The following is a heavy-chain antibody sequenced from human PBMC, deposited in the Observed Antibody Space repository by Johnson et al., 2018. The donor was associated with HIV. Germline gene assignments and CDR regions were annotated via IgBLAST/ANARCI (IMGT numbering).Heavy chain of an antibody. CDR1: GFTFSSYV. CDR2: ISYDGSNK. D-gene: IGHD6-6*01. V-gene: IGHV3-30-3*01. CDR3: ARDTSIAAARAFDI. Sequence: QVRLVESGGGVVQPGRSLRLSCAASGFTFSSYVMHWVRQAPGKGLEWVAVISYDGSNKYYADYVKGRVSISRDNSKNTLHLQMNSQRAEDTAVYYCARDTSIAAARAFDIWGQGTMVTVSS. J-gene: IGHJ3*02.